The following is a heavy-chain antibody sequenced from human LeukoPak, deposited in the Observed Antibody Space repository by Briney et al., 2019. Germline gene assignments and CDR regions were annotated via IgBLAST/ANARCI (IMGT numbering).Heavy chain of an antibody. CDR1: GFTFSSYG. J-gene: IGHJ4*02. Sequence: GGSLRLSCAASGFTFSSYGMHWVRQAPGKGLEWVAVIWYDGSNKYYADSVKGRFTISRDNSKNTLYLQMNSLRAEDTAVYYCARRDGYSPFDYWGQGTLVTVSS. CDR2: IWYDGSNK. V-gene: IGHV3-33*01. D-gene: IGHD5-24*01. CDR3: ARRDGYSPFDY.